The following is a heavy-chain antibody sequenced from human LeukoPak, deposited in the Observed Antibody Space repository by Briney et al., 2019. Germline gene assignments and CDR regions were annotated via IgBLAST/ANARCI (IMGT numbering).Heavy chain of an antibody. CDR2: ISSSSSNI. CDR1: GLTFSSYS. Sequence: GGSLRLSCAASGLTFSSYSMNWVRQAPGKGLEWVSSISSSSSNIYYADSVKGRFTISRDNAKNSLYLQMNSLRVEDTAVYYCAKAQVVSSPSEYFQHWGQGALVTVSS. J-gene: IGHJ1*01. CDR3: AKAQVVSSPSEYFQH. D-gene: IGHD2-15*01. V-gene: IGHV3-21*01.